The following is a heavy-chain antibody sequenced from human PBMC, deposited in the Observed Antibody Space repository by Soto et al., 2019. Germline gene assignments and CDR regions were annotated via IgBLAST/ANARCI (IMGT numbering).Heavy chain of an antibody. CDR1: GFTFSSYG. D-gene: IGHD6-19*01. J-gene: IGHJ4*02. CDR3: AKEPYSSGWGPLDY. CDR2: ISYDGSNK. Sequence: QVQLVESGGGVVQPGRSLRLSCAAPGFTFSSYGMHWVRQAPGKGLEWVAVISYDGSNKYYADSVKGRFTISRDNSKNTLYLQMNSLRAEDTAVYYCAKEPYSSGWGPLDYWGQGTLVTVSS. V-gene: IGHV3-30*18.